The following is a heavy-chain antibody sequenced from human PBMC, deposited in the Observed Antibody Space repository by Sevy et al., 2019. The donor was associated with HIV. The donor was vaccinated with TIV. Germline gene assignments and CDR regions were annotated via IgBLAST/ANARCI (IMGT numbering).Heavy chain of an antibody. CDR2: ISWNSGSI. J-gene: IGHJ4*02. Sequence: GGSLRLSCAASGFTFDGYAMDWVRQAPGKGLEWVSGISWNSGSIGYADSVKGRFTIYRDNARNSLDLQMNSLRTEDTALYYCAKDISGSYFYYFDHWGQGTLVTVSS. V-gene: IGHV3-9*01. CDR1: GFTFDGYA. D-gene: IGHD1-26*01. CDR3: AKDISGSYFYYFDH.